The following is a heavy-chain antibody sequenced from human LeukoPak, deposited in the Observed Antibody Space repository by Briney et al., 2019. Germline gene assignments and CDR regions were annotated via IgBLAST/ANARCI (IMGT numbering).Heavy chain of an antibody. CDR2: INWNSGSI. D-gene: IGHD2-2*01. V-gene: IGHV3-9*01. CDR3: AKGGPLGYCSSTSCPKYYYYGMDV. CDR1: GFTFHDYA. J-gene: IGHJ6*02. Sequence: GRSLRLSCQASGFTFHDYAMHWVRQAPGRGLEWVSGINWNSGSIGYADSVKGRFTISRDNAKNSLYLQMNSLRAEDTALYYCAKGGPLGYCSSTSCPKYYYYGMDVWGQGTTVTVSS.